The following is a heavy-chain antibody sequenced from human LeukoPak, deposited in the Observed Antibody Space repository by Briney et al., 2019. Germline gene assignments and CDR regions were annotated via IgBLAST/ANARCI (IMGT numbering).Heavy chain of an antibody. CDR3: ARVTWEPYNWLDP. CDR1: GYTFTSYD. Sequence: GASVKVSCKASGYTFTSYDINWVRQATGQGLEWMGWMNPNSGNTGYAQKFQGRVTMTRNTSISTAYMELRSLRSDDTAVYYCARVTWEPYNWLDPWGQGTLVTVSS. CDR2: MNPNSGNT. V-gene: IGHV1-8*01. J-gene: IGHJ5*02. D-gene: IGHD1-26*01.